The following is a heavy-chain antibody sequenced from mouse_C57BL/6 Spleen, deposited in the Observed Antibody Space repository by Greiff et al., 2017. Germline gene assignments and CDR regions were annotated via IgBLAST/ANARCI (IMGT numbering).Heavy chain of an antibody. V-gene: IGHV1-61*01. CDR2: IYPSDSET. CDR3: ARRVDYYGNSNYAMDY. Sequence: QVQLQQPGAELVRPGSSVKLSCKASGYTFTSYWMDWVKQRPGQGLEWIGNIYPSDSETHYNQKFKDKATLTVDKSSSTAYMQLSSLTSEDSAVYYCARRVDYYGNSNYAMDYWGQGTSVTVSS. J-gene: IGHJ4*01. D-gene: IGHD2-1*01. CDR1: GYTFTSYW.